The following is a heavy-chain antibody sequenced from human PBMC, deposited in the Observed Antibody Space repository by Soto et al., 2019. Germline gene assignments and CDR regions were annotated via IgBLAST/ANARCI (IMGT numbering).Heavy chain of an antibody. CDR3: ARENSRSFYYYYGMDV. Sequence: QVQLVQSGAEVKKPGASVKVSCKASGYTFTSYDINWVRQATGQGLEWMGWMNPNSGNTGYAQKFQGRVTMTRNTSISTAYMELSSLRSEDTAVYYCARENSRSFYYYYGMDVWGQGTTVTVSS. V-gene: IGHV1-8*01. CDR2: MNPNSGNT. J-gene: IGHJ6*02. CDR1: GYTFTSYD. D-gene: IGHD6-6*01.